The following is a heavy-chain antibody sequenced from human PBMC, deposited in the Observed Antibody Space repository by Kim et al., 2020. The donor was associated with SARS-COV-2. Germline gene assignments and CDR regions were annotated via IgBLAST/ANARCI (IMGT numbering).Heavy chain of an antibody. CDR2: ISYDGSNK. CDR3: ARDLEDIVVVVAATLPLWFDP. J-gene: IGHJ5*02. D-gene: IGHD2-15*01. Sequence: GGSLRLSCAASGFTFSSYAMHWVRQAPGKGLEWVAVISYDGSNKYYADSVKGRFTISRDNSKNTLYLQMNSLRAEDTAVYYCARDLEDIVVVVAATLPLWFDPWGQGTLVTVSS. CDR1: GFTFSSYA. V-gene: IGHV3-30*04.